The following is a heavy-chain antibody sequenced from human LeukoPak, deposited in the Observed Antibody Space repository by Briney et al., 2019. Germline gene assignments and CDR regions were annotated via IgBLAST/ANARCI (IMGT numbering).Heavy chain of an antibody. V-gene: IGHV4-34*01. CDR2: INHSGST. Sequence: SETLSLTCAVYGGSFSGYYWSWIRQPPGKGLEWIGEINHSGSTNYNPSLKSRVTISVDTSKNQFSLKLSSVTAADTAVYYCARGSPLGQNWFDPWGQGTLVTVSP. CDR1: GGSFSGYY. CDR3: ARGSPLGQNWFDP. J-gene: IGHJ5*02.